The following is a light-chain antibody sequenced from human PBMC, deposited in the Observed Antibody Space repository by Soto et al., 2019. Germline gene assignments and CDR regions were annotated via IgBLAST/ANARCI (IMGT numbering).Light chain of an antibody. J-gene: IGLJ1*01. Sequence: QSALTQPAAVSGSPGQSITLSCVGTSTDIGSYNYVSWYQQFPGRAPKLILYEVGNRPSGISTRFSGSKSGNTASLTISGLQSEDEADYYCNSYTTTTTLFVFGTGTKLTVL. CDR1: STDIGSYNY. V-gene: IGLV2-14*01. CDR2: EVG. CDR3: NSYTTTTTLFV.